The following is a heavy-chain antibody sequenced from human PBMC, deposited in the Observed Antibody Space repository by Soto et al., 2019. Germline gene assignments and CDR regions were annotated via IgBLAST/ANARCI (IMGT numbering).Heavy chain of an antibody. D-gene: IGHD5-12*01. J-gene: IGHJ5*01. CDR2: LNWRGDNI. CDR3: AKDRYDLSWYEVALDS. V-gene: IGHV3-9*01. CDR1: GFSFDRYA. Sequence: PGGSLRLSCAASGFSFDRYAMHWVRQVPGRGLEWVAGLNWRGDNIAYADSVKGRFTISRDNAKHSLFLQMDSLRPEDTAQYYCAKDRYDLSWYEVALDSWGHGIPVTVSS.